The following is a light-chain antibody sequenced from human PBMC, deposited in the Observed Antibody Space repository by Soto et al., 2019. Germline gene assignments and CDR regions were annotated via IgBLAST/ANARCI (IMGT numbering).Light chain of an antibody. CDR1: SSDVGGYDY. CDR3: SSYAGSNNVL. CDR2: EVN. J-gene: IGLJ3*02. Sequence: QAALTQPPSASGSPGQSVAISCTGTSSDVGGYDYVSWYQQHPGKAPKLLIYEVNKRPSEVSDRFSGSRSGNTASLTVSGLQAEDEADYYCSSYAGSNNVLFGGGTKLTVL. V-gene: IGLV2-8*01.